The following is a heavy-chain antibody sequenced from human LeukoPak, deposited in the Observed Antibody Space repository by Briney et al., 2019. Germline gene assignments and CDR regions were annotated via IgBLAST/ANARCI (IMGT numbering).Heavy chain of an antibody. D-gene: IGHD3-3*01. CDR3: AIERSGYHH. CDR2: ISSSGSTI. Sequence: GGSLRLSCAASGFTFSSYEMNWVRQAPGKGLEWVSYISSSGSTIYYADSVKGRFTIPRDNAKNSLYLQMNSLRAEDTAVYYRAIERSGYHHWGQGTLVTVSS. CDR1: GFTFSSYE. V-gene: IGHV3-48*03. J-gene: IGHJ5*02.